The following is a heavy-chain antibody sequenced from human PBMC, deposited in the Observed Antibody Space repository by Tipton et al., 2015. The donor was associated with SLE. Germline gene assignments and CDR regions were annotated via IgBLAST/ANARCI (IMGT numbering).Heavy chain of an antibody. CDR2: IYHSGST. Sequence: TLSLTCAVSGGSISSGGYSWSWIRQPPGKGLEWIGYIYHSGSTYYNPSLKSRVTISVDRSNNQFSLKLSSVTAADTAVYYCARARWYSSGSAMGDAFDIWGQGTMVTVSS. V-gene: IGHV4-30-2*01. CDR1: GGSISSGGYS. CDR3: ARARWYSSGSAMGDAFDI. J-gene: IGHJ3*02. D-gene: IGHD6-19*01.